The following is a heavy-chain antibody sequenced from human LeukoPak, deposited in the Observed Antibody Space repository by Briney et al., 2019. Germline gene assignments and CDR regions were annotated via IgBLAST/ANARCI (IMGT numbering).Heavy chain of an antibody. CDR2: IRSSSSTM. CDR1: GFTFSSYG. J-gene: IGHJ4*02. V-gene: IGHV3-48*04. Sequence: QPGGSLRLSCAASGFTFSSYGMTWVRQAPGKGLEWVSYIRSSSSTMYYADSVKGRFTISRDNAKNSLYLQMNSLRAEDTAVYYCARDQGLLVVAGRFGYWGQGTLVTVSS. CDR3: ARDQGLLVVAGRFGY. D-gene: IGHD6-19*01.